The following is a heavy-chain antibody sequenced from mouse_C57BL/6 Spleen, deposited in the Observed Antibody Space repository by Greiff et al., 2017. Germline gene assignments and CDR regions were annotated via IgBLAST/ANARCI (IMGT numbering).Heavy chain of an antibody. CDR1: GYTFTSYW. Sequence: QVQLQQPGAELVMPGASVKLSCKASGYTFTSYWMHWVKQRPGQGLEWIGEIDPSDSYTNYNQKFKGKSTLTVDKSSSTAYMQLSSLTSEDSAVYYCARKDEYDGYVDVWGTGTTVTVSS. CDR3: ARKDEYDGYVDV. J-gene: IGHJ1*03. D-gene: IGHD2-4*01. CDR2: IDPSDSYT. V-gene: IGHV1-69*01.